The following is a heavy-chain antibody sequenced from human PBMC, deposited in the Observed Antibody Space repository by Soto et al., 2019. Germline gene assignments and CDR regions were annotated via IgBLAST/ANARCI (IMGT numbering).Heavy chain of an antibody. V-gene: IGHV4-34*01. CDR1: GGSFSGYY. CDR2: INHSGST. CDR3: ARGLDSGYDSENYFDY. J-gene: IGHJ4*02. Sequence: PSETLSLTCAVYGGSFSGYYWSWIRQPPGKGLEWIGEINHSGSTNYNPSLKSRVTISVDTSKNQFSLKLSSVTAADTAVYYCARGLDSGYDSENYFDYWGQGTLVTVS. D-gene: IGHD5-12*01.